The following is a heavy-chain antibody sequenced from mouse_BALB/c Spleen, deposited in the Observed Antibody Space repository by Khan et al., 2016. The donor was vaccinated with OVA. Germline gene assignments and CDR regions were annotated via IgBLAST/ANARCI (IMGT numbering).Heavy chain of an antibody. V-gene: IGHV9-3-1*01. CDR3: ARVGYNGTMDC. D-gene: IGHD2-14*01. J-gene: IGHJ4*01. CDR1: GFTFTNYG. CDR2: INTYTGEP. Sequence: QIQLQQSGPELKKPGETVQISCKASGFTFTNYGMNWVKQAPGKGLKWMGWINTYTGEPTCADDFKGRFAFSLETSASTAYLQINSLKNEDTATYFCARVGYNGTMDCWGQGTSVTVSS.